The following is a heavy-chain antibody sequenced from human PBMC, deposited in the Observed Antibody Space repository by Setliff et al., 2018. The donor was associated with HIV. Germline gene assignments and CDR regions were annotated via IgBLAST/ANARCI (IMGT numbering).Heavy chain of an antibody. CDR3: ARDSGTVGADDY. J-gene: IGHJ4*02. CDR1: GFTFSNYA. CDR2: ILSTGERT. Sequence: GGSLRLSCAASGFTFSNYAMSWVRQAPGEGLEWVSAILSTGERTFYADSVKGRFTISRDNSKNSLYLQMNTLRTEDTAVYYCARDSGTVGADDYWGQGTLVTVSS. D-gene: IGHD1-26*01. V-gene: IGHV3-23*01.